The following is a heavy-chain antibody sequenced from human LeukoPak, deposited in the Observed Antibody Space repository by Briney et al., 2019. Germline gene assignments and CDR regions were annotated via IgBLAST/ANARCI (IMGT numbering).Heavy chain of an antibody. D-gene: IGHD3-3*01. CDR3: ARSWGHYDFWSGYSYYTFDR. Sequence: PSETLSLTCTVSGGSISSYYWSWIRQPPGKGLEWIGYIYYSGSTNYNPSLKSRVTISVDTSKNQFSLKLSSVTAADTAVYYCARSWGHYDFWSGYSYYTFDRWGQGTLVTVSS. J-gene: IGHJ4*02. V-gene: IGHV4-59*08. CDR1: GGSISSYY. CDR2: IYYSGST.